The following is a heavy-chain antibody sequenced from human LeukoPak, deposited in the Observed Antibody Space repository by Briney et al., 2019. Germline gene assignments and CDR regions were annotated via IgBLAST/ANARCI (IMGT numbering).Heavy chain of an antibody. D-gene: IGHD4-17*01. J-gene: IGHJ4*02. CDR3: ARDLGMDYGVDY. V-gene: IGHV3-21*01. Sequence: GGSLRLSCAASGFTFSSYEMNWVRQAPGKGLEWVSSMISSSYIYYADSVKGRFTISRDNAKNSLYLQMNSLRAEDTAVYYCARDLGMDYGVDYWGQGTLVTVSS. CDR1: GFTFSSYE. CDR2: MISSSYI.